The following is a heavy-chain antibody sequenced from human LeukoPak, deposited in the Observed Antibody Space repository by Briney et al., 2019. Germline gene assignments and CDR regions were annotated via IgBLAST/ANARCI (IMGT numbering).Heavy chain of an antibody. J-gene: IGHJ3*02. V-gene: IGHV4-59*01. CDR1: GGSISSYY. CDR3: ARDSFYCSGGSCYDAFDI. D-gene: IGHD2-15*01. Sequence: PSETLSLTCNVSGGSISSYYWSWIRQPPGKGLEWIGYIYYSGSTNYNPSLKSRVTISVDTSKNQFSLKLSSVTAADTAVYYCARDSFYCSGGSCYDAFDIWGQGTMVTVSS. CDR2: IYYSGST.